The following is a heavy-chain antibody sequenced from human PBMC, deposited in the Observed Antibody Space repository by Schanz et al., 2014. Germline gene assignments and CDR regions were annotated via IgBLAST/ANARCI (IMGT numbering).Heavy chain of an antibody. D-gene: IGHD3-9*01. CDR1: GFIFSNYG. Sequence: QVQLVESGGGVVQPGGSLSLSCAALGFIFSNYGMHWVRQAPGKGLEWVAVIWSDGSGKYYADSVKGRFTISRDSPKNTLYLQMNSLRAEDTALYYCARDSGPYYDKSMDVWGQGTTVAVSS. V-gene: IGHV3-33*01. CDR2: IWSDGSGK. CDR3: ARDSGPYYDKSMDV. J-gene: IGHJ6*02.